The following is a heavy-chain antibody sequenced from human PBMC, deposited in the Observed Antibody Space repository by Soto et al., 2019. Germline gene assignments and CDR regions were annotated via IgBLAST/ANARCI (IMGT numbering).Heavy chain of an antibody. CDR3: ARDRLRGYDSSGFYS. V-gene: IGHV1-18*01. CDR2: INPYDGNR. J-gene: IGHJ4*02. CDR1: GYTFTSYG. Sequence: ASVKVSCKASGYTFTSYGISWVRQAPGQGLEWMGWINPYDGNRNFAQKFEDRVTMTTDTSTNIVFLELRSLKSDDTAIYYCARDRLRGYDSSGFYSWGQGTMVTVPQ. D-gene: IGHD3-22*01.